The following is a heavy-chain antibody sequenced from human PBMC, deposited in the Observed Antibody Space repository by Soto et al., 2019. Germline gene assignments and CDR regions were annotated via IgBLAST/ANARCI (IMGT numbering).Heavy chain of an antibody. J-gene: IGHJ4*02. V-gene: IGHV3-30*18. CDR1: GFTFSSHG. CDR2: IAFSGAVS. Sequence: QVQLVESGGGVVQPGTSLKLSCAASGFTFSSHGMQWVRQAPGRGLEWVAVIAFSGAVSYYLDSVRGRFTASRDNSRNIMFLQMDSLRDEDTAVYYCAKEFRHDNWCFENWGQGPQVTVSS. CDR3: AKEFRHDNWCFEN. D-gene: IGHD3-9*01.